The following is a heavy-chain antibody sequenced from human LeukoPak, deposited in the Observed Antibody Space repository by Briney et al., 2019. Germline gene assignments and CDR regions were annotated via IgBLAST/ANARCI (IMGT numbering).Heavy chain of an antibody. D-gene: IGHD5-24*01. J-gene: IGHJ4*02. CDR2: INPNSGGS. V-gene: IGHV1-2*02. CDR1: GYTFNAYY. CDR3: AGDGYNSRRFFDY. Sequence: GASVKVSCKTSGYTFNAYYMHWVRQAPGQGLEWMGWINPNSGGSNYALKFQGRVTMTSDTSINTAYMELSGLISDDTAVYYCAGDGYNSRRFFDYWGQGTLVTVSS.